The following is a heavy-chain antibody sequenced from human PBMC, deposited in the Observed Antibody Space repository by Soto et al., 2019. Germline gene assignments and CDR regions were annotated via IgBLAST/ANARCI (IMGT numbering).Heavy chain of an antibody. CDR2: ISYDGSNK. Sequence: QVQLVESGGGVVQPGRSLRLSCAASGFTFSSYAMHWVRQAPGKGLEWVAVISYDGSNKYYADSVKGRFTISRDNSKITLDLQMNSVRAEDTAVYYCARGTYYYDSSGYYLMYYYYGMDVWGQGTTVTVSS. J-gene: IGHJ6*02. CDR3: ARGTYYYDSSGYYLMYYYYGMDV. D-gene: IGHD3-22*01. V-gene: IGHV3-30-3*01. CDR1: GFTFSSYA.